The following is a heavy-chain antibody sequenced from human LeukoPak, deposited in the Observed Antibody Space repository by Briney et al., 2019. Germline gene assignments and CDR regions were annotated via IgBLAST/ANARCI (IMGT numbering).Heavy chain of an antibody. Sequence: GGSLRLPCAASGFTFSSYSMNWVRQAPGKGLEWVSSISSSSYIYYADSVKGRFTISRDNAKNSLYLQMNSLRAEDTAVYYCAREGRPLSYYDFWSGYYTNYYYMDVWGKGTTVTVSS. D-gene: IGHD3-3*01. V-gene: IGHV3-21*01. CDR3: AREGRPLSYYDFWSGYYTNYYYMDV. CDR2: ISSSSYI. CDR1: GFTFSSYS. J-gene: IGHJ6*03.